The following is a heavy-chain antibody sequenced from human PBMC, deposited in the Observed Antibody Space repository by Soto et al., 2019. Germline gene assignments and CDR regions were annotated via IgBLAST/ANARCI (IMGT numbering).Heavy chain of an antibody. V-gene: IGHV1-2*02. CDR1: GYTFVAYY. J-gene: IGHJ4*02. CDR2: INPTSGGT. Sequence: QVQLVQSGAEVKKPGASVKVSCKTSGYTFVAYYIHWIQQAPGQGLEWMGWINPTSGGTVYAQNFQDRVTMTRDTSNSTAYMALRRLNSDDTAVYYCARDPDYGDYWGYFFDSWGQGTPVTVSS. D-gene: IGHD4-17*01. CDR3: ARDPDYGDYWGYFFDS.